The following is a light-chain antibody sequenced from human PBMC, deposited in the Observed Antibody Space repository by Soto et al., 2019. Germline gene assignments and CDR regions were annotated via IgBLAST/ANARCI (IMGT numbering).Light chain of an antibody. CDR2: KAS. CDR3: QQYNSYWT. V-gene: IGKV1-5*03. J-gene: IGKJ1*01. CDR1: QSISSW. Sequence: DIQMTQSPSTLSASVGDRVTITCRASQSISSWLAWYQQKPGKAPKLLIYKASTLKSGVPSRFIGSGSGTEFTLTISSLQPDDFATYYCQQYNSYWTFGQGTKVEIK.